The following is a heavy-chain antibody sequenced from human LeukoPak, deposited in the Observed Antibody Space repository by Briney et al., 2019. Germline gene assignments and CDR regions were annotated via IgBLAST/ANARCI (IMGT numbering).Heavy chain of an antibody. V-gene: IGHV3-7*01. J-gene: IGHJ4*02. D-gene: IGHD3-9*01. CDR2: IKEDGSEK. CDR3: ATHGYSELRYFDWSTNE. CDR1: GFSFSSHW. Sequence: PGGSLRLSCVVSGFSFSSHWMSWVRQAPGKGLEWVANIKEDGSEKYYVDSVKGRFTISRDNAKKSLYLQMGSLRAEDTAVYYCATHGYSELRYFDWSTNEWGQGTLVTVSS.